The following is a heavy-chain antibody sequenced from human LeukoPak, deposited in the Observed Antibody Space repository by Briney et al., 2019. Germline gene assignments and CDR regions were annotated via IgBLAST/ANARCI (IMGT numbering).Heavy chain of an antibody. CDR1: GFTFSNYG. D-gene: IGHD2-15*01. Sequence: GRSLRLSCAASGFTFSNYGMHWVRQAPGKGLEWVSGISSDSAYIYYADSVKGRFTVSRDNAKNSLSLHMSSLRAEDTAVYYCARDGSGWSRDYWGQGTLVTVSS. J-gene: IGHJ4*02. V-gene: IGHV3-21*01. CDR2: ISSDSAYI. CDR3: ARDGSGWSRDY.